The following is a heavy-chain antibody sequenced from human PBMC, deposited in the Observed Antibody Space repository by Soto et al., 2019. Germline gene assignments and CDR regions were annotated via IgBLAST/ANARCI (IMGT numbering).Heavy chain of an antibody. Sequence: SWPTLGNPQQALTPTCTFSGFSRSHSGEGVGWLPHPPRKALEWLALIYWKEDERYSPSVKSRLIITKDTSKNQVVLTMTNMDPVDTVTYYCAHRRGMAAAGRFDPWGQGTLVTVSS. V-gene: IGHV2-5*01. CDR1: GFSRSHSGEG. CDR3: AHRRGMAAAGRFDP. J-gene: IGHJ5*02. D-gene: IGHD6-13*01. CDR2: IYWKEDE.